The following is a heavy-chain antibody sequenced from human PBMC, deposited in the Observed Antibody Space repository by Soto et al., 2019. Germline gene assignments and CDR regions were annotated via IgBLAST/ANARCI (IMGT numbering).Heavy chain of an antibody. CDR3: ARDRQPDGIWTFYY. Sequence: GGSLRLSCSASGFTVSTYTMGWVRLAPGKGLEWVSTIFSGGVGTQYADSVTGRFSISRDDSRNRVYLQMNSLGVDDTAVYYCARDRQPDGIWTFYYWGRGILVTVS. D-gene: IGHD2-15*01. V-gene: IGHV3-23*01. J-gene: IGHJ4*02. CDR1: GFTVSTYT. CDR2: IFSGGVGT.